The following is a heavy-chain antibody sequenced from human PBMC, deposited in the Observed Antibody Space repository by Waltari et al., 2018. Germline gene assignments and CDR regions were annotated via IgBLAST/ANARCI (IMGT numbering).Heavy chain of an antibody. V-gene: IGHV4-59*01. J-gene: IGHJ4*02. CDR3: AGYDSSGPGGY. D-gene: IGHD3-22*01. CDR1: ISSYY. CDR2: IYYSGST. Sequence: ISSYYWSWIRQPPGKGLEWIGYIYYSGSTNYNPSLKSRVTISVDTSKNQFSLKLSSVTAADTAVYYCAGYDSSGPGGYWGQGTLVTVSS.